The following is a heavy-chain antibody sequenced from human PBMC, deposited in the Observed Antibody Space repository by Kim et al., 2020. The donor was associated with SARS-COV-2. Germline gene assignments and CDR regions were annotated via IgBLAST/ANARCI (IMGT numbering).Heavy chain of an antibody. CDR3: ARDRSITMVRGVIGY. Sequence: ASVKVSCKASGYTFTSYGISWVRQAPGQGLEWMGWISAYNGNTNYAQKLQGRVTMTTDTSTSTAYMELRSLRSDDTAVYYCARDRSITMVRGVIGYWGQGTLVTVSS. CDR1: GYTFTSYG. V-gene: IGHV1-18*01. J-gene: IGHJ4*02. D-gene: IGHD3-10*01. CDR2: ISAYNGNT.